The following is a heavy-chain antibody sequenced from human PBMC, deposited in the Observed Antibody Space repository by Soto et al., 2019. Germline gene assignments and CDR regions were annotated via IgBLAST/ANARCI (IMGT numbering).Heavy chain of an antibody. CDR3: ARARGSYALDY. CDR2: ISAYNGNT. D-gene: IGHD1-26*01. CDR1: GYTFTSYG. J-gene: IGHJ4*02. Sequence: QVQLVQSGAELNKPGASVKVSCKASGYTFTSYGISWVRQAPGHGLEWMGWISAYNGNTNYAQKHQGRVTMTTDTSTSTDYMELRSLRSDDTAVYYCARARGSYALDYWGQGTPVTVSS. V-gene: IGHV1-18*01.